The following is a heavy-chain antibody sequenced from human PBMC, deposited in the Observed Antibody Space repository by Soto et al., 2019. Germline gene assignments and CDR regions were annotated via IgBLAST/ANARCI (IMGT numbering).Heavy chain of an antibody. J-gene: IGHJ3*02. CDR1: GFTFSSYG. CDR2: IWYDGSNK. CDR3: SKDRYCIGGSGYSVDAFDI. D-gene: IGHD2-15*01. V-gene: IGHV3-33*06. Sequence: GGSLRLSCAASGFTFSSYGMHWVRQAPGKGLEWVAVIWYDGSNKYYADSVKGRFTISRDNSKNTLYLQMNSLRAEDTAVYYCSKDRYCIGGSGYSVDAFDIWGQGTMVTVS.